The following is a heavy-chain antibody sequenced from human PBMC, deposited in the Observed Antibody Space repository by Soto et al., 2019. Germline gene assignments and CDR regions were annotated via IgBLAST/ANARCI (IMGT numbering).Heavy chain of an antibody. Sequence: SETLSLTCAVSGGSISSGSYSWSWIRQPPGKGLEWIGYIYHSGSTYYNPSLKSRVTISVDRSKNQFSLKLSSVTAADTAVYYCARARGDYYDSSGYFFDYWGQGTLVTVSS. J-gene: IGHJ4*02. V-gene: IGHV4-30-2*01. D-gene: IGHD3-22*01. CDR2: IYHSGST. CDR1: GGSISSGSYS. CDR3: ARARGDYYDSSGYFFDY.